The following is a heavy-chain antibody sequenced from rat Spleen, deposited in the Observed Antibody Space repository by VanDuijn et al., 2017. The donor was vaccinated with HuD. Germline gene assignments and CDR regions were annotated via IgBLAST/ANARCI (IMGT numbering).Heavy chain of an antibody. CDR3: ATDWNNSGYWFAY. V-gene: IGHV3-1*01. D-gene: IGHD4-3*01. Sequence: EVQLQESGPGLVKPSHSLSLTCSVTGYSITSNYWGWIRKFPGNKMEWMGYIDFSGSTGYNPSLKSRISITRDTSKNQFFLQLNSVTTEDTATYYCATDWNNSGYWFAYWGQGTLVTVSS. J-gene: IGHJ3*01. CDR2: IDFSGST. CDR1: GYSITSNY.